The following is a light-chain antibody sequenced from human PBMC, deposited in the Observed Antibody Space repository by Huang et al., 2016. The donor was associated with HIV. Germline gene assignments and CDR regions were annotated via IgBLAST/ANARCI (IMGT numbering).Light chain of an antibody. CDR1: QSIRTY. CDR3: QKSYSPPV. J-gene: IGKJ5*01. CDR2: AAS. Sequence: DIQMTQSPSSLSASVGDRVTITCRASQSIRTYLNWYQQKPGKAPRLLIYAASSLQSGVPSRFSGSGSGTDFTLTINSLQAEDFATYYCQKSYSPPVFGQGTRLEIK. V-gene: IGKV1-39*01.